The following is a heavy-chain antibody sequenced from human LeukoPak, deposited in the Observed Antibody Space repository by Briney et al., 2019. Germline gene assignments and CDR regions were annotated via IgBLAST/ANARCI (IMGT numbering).Heavy chain of an antibody. D-gene: IGHD3-10*01. V-gene: IGHV4-30-4*01. Sequence: PSETLSLTCTVSGGSISSGDYYWSWIRQPPGKGLEWIGYIYYSGSTYYNPSLKSRVTISVDTSKNQFSLKLSSVTAADTAVYYCARDHYYGSGSYPDCWGQGTLVTVSS. J-gene: IGHJ4*02. CDR3: ARDHYYGSGSYPDC. CDR1: GGSISSGDYY. CDR2: IYYSGST.